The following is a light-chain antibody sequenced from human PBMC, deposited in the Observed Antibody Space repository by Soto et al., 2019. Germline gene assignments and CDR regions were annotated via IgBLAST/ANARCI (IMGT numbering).Light chain of an antibody. V-gene: IGKV1-5*01. CDR3: QQYNTFWT. Sequence: DIQMTQSPSTLSASVGDRVTITCRASQSISSWLAWYQQKPGKAPKLLIYDASSLESGAPSRFSGSGSGTEFTLTISSLQPDDSATYYRQQYNTFWTFGQGTKVDIK. CDR2: DAS. CDR1: QSISSW. J-gene: IGKJ1*01.